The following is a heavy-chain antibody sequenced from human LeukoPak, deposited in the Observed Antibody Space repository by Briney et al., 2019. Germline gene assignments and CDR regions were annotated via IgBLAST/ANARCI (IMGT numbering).Heavy chain of an antibody. Sequence: SETLSLTCAVYGGSFSGYYWSWIRQPPGKGLEWIGEINHSGSTNYNPSLKSRVTISVDTSKNQFSLKLSSVTAADTAVYYCAWAGSTSPLFRHWGQGTLVTVSS. CDR3: AWAGSTSPLFRH. D-gene: IGHD2-2*01. J-gene: IGHJ4*02. V-gene: IGHV4-34*01. CDR2: INHSGST. CDR1: GGSFSGYY.